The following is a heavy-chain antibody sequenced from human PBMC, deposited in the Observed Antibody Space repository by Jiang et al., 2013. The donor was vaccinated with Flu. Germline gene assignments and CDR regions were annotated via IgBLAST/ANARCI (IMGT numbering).Heavy chain of an antibody. CDR3: AREVGAYIAAAGTKLYNWFDP. V-gene: IGHV1-69*01. D-gene: IGHD6-13*01. Sequence: AQKFQGRVTITXDESTSTAYMELSSLRSEDTAVYYCAREVGAYIAAAGTKLYNWFDPWGQGTLVTVSS. J-gene: IGHJ5*02.